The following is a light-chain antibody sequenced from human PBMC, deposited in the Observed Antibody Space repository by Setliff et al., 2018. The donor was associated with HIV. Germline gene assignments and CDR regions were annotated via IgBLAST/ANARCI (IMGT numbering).Light chain of an antibody. CDR2: EVT. Sequence: QSVLTQPASVSGSPGQSITISCTGNSSNVGKYDFVSWYRQHPGKAPELTIYEVTQRPSGVSNRFSGSKSGDTASLTISGLQAEDEADYYCSSYTRGATYVLGSGTKVTVL. V-gene: IGLV2-14*02. CDR1: SSNVGKYDF. J-gene: IGLJ1*01. CDR3: SSYTRGATYV.